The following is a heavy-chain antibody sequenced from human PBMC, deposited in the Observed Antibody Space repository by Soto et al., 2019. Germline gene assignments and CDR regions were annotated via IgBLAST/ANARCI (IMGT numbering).Heavy chain of an antibody. V-gene: IGHV1-2*02. D-gene: IGHD1-26*01. Sequence: KVSSNASGYTFTGYLIHWVRQDPVQGLEWMGCINPNSGYTVYAQKFQGRVTMTSDSSISTAYVVLSRLISDDLPVYYCAAGTVGFDYWG. CDR3: AAGTVGFDY. J-gene: IGHJ4*01. CDR2: INPNSGYT. CDR1: GYTFTGYL.